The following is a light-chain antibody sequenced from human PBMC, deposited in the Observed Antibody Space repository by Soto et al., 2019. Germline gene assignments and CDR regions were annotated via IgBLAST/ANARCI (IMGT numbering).Light chain of an antibody. J-gene: IGKJ5*01. Sequence: DIQMTQSPSSLSASVGARVTITCRASESIARHLNWYQQKPGKAPKLLIYAASSLQNGVPSSFRGGGSVTDFTLTISNLQAEDVATYYCQQSYSTLSITFGQGTRLEIK. CDR1: ESIARH. CDR2: AAS. CDR3: QQSYSTLSIT. V-gene: IGKV1-39*01.